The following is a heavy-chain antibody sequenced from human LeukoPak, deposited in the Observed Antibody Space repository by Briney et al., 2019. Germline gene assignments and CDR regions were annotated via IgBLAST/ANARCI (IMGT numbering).Heavy chain of an antibody. CDR3: ARDGPIPWWELPAHFDY. V-gene: IGHV3-23*01. J-gene: IGHJ4*02. D-gene: IGHD1-26*01. CDR1: GFTFSSYA. Sequence: SGGSLRLSCAASGFTFSSYAMSWVRQAPGKGLEWVSAISGSGGSTYYADSVKGRFTISRDNAKNSLYLQMNSLRAEDTAVYYCARDGPIPWWELPAHFDYWGQETLVTVSS. CDR2: ISGSGGST.